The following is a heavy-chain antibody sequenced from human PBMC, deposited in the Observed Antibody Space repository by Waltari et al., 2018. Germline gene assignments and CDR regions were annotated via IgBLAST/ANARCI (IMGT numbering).Heavy chain of an antibody. J-gene: IGHJ5*02. CDR3: ASDVHSGRYGWFDP. D-gene: IGHD1-26*01. Sequence: EVQLVESGGDLVQPGGSLRLSCAASGFTFSTFWGPWVRQVPGKGLVLVLRIKSDGRATSYADSVKGRFTISRDNAKNTVYLQMNSLRAEDTAVYHCASDVHSGRYGWFDPWGQGTLVTVSS. CDR2: IKSDGRAT. V-gene: IGHV3-74*01. CDR1: GFTFSTFW.